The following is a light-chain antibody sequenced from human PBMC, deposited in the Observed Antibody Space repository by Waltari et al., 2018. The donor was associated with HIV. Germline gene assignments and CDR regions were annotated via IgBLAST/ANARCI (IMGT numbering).Light chain of an antibody. CDR3: QQFDDWEYT. Sequence: VFTQSPGALSWSPGENVSLSCRPSNVVNSNYLAWYQQRRSQPPTPVLSGTSVRAPGVPARFSGSGSGTLFILTINGLEPEDFTTYYCQQFDDWEYTFGQGTQLELK. CDR2: GTS. CDR1: NVVNSNY. V-gene: IGKV3-20*01. J-gene: IGKJ2*01.